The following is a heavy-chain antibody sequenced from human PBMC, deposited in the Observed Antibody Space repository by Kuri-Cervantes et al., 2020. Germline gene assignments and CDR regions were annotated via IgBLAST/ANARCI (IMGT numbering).Heavy chain of an antibody. J-gene: IGHJ4*02. Sequence: GGSLRLSCAASGFTFSSYAMHWVRQAPGKGLEWVAVISYDGSNKYYADSVKGRFTISRDNSKNTLYLQMNSLRAEDTAVYYCARDMNYEEWELLLYYWGQGTLVTVSS. CDR2: ISYDGSNK. CDR1: GFTFSSYA. D-gene: IGHD1-26*01. V-gene: IGHV3-30-3*01. CDR3: ARDMNYEEWELLLYY.